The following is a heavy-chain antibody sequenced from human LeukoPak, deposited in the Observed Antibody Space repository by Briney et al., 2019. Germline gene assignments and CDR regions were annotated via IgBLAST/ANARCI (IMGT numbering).Heavy chain of an antibody. Sequence: GGSLRLSCAASGFTFSSYAMSWARQAPGKGLEWVSAISGSGGSTYYADSVKGRFTISRDNSKNTLYLQMNSLRAEDTAVYYCAKAINYYDSSGYDFRWFDPWGQGTLVTVSS. D-gene: IGHD3-22*01. J-gene: IGHJ5*02. CDR1: GFTFSSYA. CDR2: ISGSGGST. CDR3: AKAINYYDSSGYDFRWFDP. V-gene: IGHV3-23*01.